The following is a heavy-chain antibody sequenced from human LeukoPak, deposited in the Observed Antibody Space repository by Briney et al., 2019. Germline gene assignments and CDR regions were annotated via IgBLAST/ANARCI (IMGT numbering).Heavy chain of an antibody. D-gene: IGHD6-6*01. CDR3: VKDQGGYSSSSSDS. CDR1: GFTFNSYA. V-gene: IGHV3-23*01. CDR2: ITSSGGST. J-gene: IGHJ4*02. Sequence: GGSLRLSCAASGFTFNSYAMNWVRQAPGGGLEWVSAITSSGGSTNYADSVKDRFTIFRDNSEKMVYLQMDSLSAEDTAIYYCVKDQGGYSSSSSDSWGQGTLVTVSS.